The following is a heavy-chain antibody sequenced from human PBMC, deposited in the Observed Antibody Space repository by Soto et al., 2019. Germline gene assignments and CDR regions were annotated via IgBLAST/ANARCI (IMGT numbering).Heavy chain of an antibody. CDR2: ISGSGGST. CDR1: GFTFSSYA. V-gene: IGHV3-23*01. Sequence: PGGSLRLSCAASGFTFSSYAMSWVRQAPGKGLEWVSAISGSGGSTYHADSVKGRFTISRDNSKNTLYLQMNSLRAEDTAVYYCATLRADSSSWRHDAFDIWGQGTMVTVSS. J-gene: IGHJ3*02. D-gene: IGHD6-13*01. CDR3: ATLRADSSSWRHDAFDI.